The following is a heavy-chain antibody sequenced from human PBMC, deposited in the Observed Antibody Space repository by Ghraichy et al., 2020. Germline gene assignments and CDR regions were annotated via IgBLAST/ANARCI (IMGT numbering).Heavy chain of an antibody. J-gene: IGHJ4*02. Sequence: SETLSLTCAVSGGSISSGGYSWSWIRQPPGKGLEWIGYIYHSGSTYYNPSLKSRVTISVDRSKNQFSLKLSSVTAADTAVYYCARVAYDEIYFDYWGQGTLVTVSS. CDR2: IYHSGST. V-gene: IGHV4-30-2*01. CDR1: GGSISSGGYS. D-gene: IGHD5-12*01. CDR3: ARVAYDEIYFDY.